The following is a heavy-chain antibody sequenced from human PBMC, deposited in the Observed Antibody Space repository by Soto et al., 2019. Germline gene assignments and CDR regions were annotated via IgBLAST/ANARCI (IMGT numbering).Heavy chain of an antibody. J-gene: IGHJ4*02. CDR3: ARSSVVVVAATGYYFDY. Sequence: SETLSLTCTVSGGSISGYYWSWIRQPPGKGLEWIGEINHSGSTNYNPSLKSRVTISVDTSKNQFSLKLSSVTAADTAVYYCARSSVVVVAATGYYFDYWGQGTLVTVSS. V-gene: IGHV4-34*01. D-gene: IGHD2-15*01. CDR1: GGSISGYY. CDR2: INHSGST.